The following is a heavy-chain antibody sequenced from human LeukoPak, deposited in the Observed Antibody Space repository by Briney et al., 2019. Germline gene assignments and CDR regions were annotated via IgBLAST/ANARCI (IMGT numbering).Heavy chain of an antibody. CDR2: MYHSGST. Sequence: PSETLSLTCAVSGYSINSGYFWGWIRQPPGKGLEYIGSMYHSGSTYHNPSLKSRVTISVDTSKNQFSLKLTSVTAADTAVHYCARHRLFDSSGYYYDFDYWGQGTLVTVSS. CDR1: GYSINSGYF. V-gene: IGHV4-38-2*01. J-gene: IGHJ4*02. D-gene: IGHD3-22*01. CDR3: ARHRLFDSSGYYYDFDY.